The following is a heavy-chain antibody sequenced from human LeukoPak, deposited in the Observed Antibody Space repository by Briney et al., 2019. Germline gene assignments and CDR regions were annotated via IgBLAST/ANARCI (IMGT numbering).Heavy chain of an antibody. CDR3: AAYDFWSGYSAGIDY. CDR1: GFTFTRYW. D-gene: IGHD3-3*01. Sequence: GGSLRLSCAASGFTFTRYWMTWVRQAPGKGLEWVANIKHDGSERDYVDSVKGRFTISRDNAKNSVYLQMNSLRAEDTAVYYCAAYDFWSGYSAGIDYWGQGTLVTVSS. CDR2: IKHDGSER. J-gene: IGHJ4*02. V-gene: IGHV3-7*03.